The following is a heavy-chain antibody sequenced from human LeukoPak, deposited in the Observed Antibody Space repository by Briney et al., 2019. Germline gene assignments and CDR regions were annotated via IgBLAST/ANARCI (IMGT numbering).Heavy chain of an antibody. Sequence: GGSLRLSCAASGFTFSSYSMNWARQAPGKGLEWVSSISSSSSYIYYADSVKGRFTISRDNAKNSLYLQMNSLRAEDTAVYYCARVSYDSSGYAGYWGQGTLVTVSS. CDR1: GFTFSSYS. CDR2: ISSSSSYI. J-gene: IGHJ4*02. D-gene: IGHD3-22*01. CDR3: ARVSYDSSGYAGY. V-gene: IGHV3-21*01.